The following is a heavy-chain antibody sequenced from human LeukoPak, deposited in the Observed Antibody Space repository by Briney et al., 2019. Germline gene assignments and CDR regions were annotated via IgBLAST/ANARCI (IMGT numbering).Heavy chain of an antibody. CDR1: GFTFSRSW. CDR3: ARQAQWLVNAYDY. CDR2: IKQDGSGR. J-gene: IGHJ4*02. V-gene: IGHV3-7*01. D-gene: IGHD6-19*01. Sequence: GRTLRLSCAASGFTFSRSWMSWVRQAPGKGLEWVANIKQDGSGRYYVDSVKGRYTISRDNAKNSLYLQMNSLRAEETAVYYCARQAQWLVNAYDYWGQGTLVTVSS.